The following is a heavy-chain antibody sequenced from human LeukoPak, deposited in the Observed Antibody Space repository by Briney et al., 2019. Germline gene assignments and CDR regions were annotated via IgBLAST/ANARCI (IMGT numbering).Heavy chain of an antibody. V-gene: IGHV3-7*03. CDR2: IKQNGNEK. CDR3: ARKLGYCTGASCYVDY. D-gene: IGHD2-2*01. Sequence: GGSLRLSCTASGFIFSSYWMTWVRQAPGKGLEWVANIKQNGNEKYYVDSVKGRFTISRDNAQNSLYLQMNSLRADDTAVYYCARKLGYCTGASCYVDYWGQGTLVTVSS. J-gene: IGHJ4*02. CDR1: GFIFSSYW.